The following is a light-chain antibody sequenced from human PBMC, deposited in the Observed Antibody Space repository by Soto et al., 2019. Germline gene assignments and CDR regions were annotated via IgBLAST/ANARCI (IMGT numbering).Light chain of an antibody. Sequence: EIVMTQSPATLSLSPGERATLSCRAIQSVRTYLAWYQQKPGQAPRLLLFDASQRATGIPARFSGSVSGTDFALANSNLEPEDFEVYYCQQRSAWPLTFGGGTEVEIK. CDR3: QQRSAWPLT. CDR1: QSVRTY. CDR2: DAS. J-gene: IGKJ4*01. V-gene: IGKV3-11*01.